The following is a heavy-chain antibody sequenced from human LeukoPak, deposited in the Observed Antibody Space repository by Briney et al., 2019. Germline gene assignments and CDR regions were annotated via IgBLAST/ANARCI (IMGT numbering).Heavy chain of an antibody. CDR2: IIPILGIA. J-gene: IGHJ3*02. CDR3: AFSLGATGAFDI. D-gene: IGHD1-26*01. V-gene: IGHV1-69*02. CDR1: GGTFSSYT. Sequence: GASVKVSCKASGGTFSSYTISWVRQAPGQGPEWMGRIIPILGIANYAQKFQGRVTITADKSTSTAYMELSSLRSEDTAVYYCAFSLGATGAFDIWGEGTRVTVSS.